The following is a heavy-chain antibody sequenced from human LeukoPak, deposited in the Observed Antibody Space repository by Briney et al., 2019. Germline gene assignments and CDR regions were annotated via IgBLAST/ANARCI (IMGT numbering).Heavy chain of an antibody. J-gene: IGHJ4*02. CDR2: ISSSGSTI. V-gene: IGHV3-48*03. D-gene: IGHD2-21*02. CDR1: GFTFSSYE. CDR3: ASGGVTVTFDY. Sequence: GGSLRLSCAASGFTFSSYEMNWVRQAPGKGLEWVSYISSSGSTIYYADSVKGRFTISRDNAKNSLYLQMNSLRAEDTAVYYCASGGVTVTFDYWGQGTLVTVSS.